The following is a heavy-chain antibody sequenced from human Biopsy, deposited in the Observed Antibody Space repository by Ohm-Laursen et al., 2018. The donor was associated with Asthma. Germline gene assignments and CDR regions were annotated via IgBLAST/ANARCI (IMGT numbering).Heavy chain of an antibody. CDR2: VMTVFGTT. CDR1: GGTFSNFA. Sequence: SSVKVSCKAPGGTFSNFAISWVRQAPGQGLEWLGGVMTVFGTTNYAQKFQGRVTITADESTSTAYMEVTSLRSEDTAIYYCARCQVGYSSGWSLLLKKIYYSGMDVWGQGTAATVSS. CDR3: ARCQVGYSSGWSLLLKKIYYSGMDV. J-gene: IGHJ6*02. V-gene: IGHV1-69*01. D-gene: IGHD6-19*01.